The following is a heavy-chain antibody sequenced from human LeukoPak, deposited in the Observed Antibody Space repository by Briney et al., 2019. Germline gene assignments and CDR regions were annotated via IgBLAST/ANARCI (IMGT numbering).Heavy chain of an antibody. D-gene: IGHD2-21*02. J-gene: IGHJ4*02. Sequence: GGSLRLSCAASGFTFSSYSMNWVRQAPGKGLEWVSSISSSSSYIYYADSVKGRFTISRDNAKNSLYLQMNSLRAEDTAVYYCAKELAYCGGDCYSNYWGQGTLVTVSS. V-gene: IGHV3-21*04. CDR1: GFTFSSYS. CDR2: ISSSSSYI. CDR3: AKELAYCGGDCYSNY.